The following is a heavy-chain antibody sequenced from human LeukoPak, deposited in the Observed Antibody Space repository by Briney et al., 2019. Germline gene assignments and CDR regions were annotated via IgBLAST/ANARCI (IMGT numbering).Heavy chain of an antibody. CDR3: AKDSAATTPVSFDY. Sequence: GGSLRLSCAASGFTFSSYGMHWVRQAPGKGLEWVAFIRYDGSNKYYADSVKGRFTISRDNSKNTLYLQMNSLRAEDTAVYYCAKDSAATTPVSFDYWGQGTLVTVS. J-gene: IGHJ4*02. D-gene: IGHD5-12*01. CDR1: GFTFSSYG. V-gene: IGHV3-30*02. CDR2: IRYDGSNK.